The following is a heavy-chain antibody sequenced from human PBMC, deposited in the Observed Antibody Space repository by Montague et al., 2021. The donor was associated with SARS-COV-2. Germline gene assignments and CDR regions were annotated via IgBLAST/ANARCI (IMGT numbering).Heavy chain of an antibody. V-gene: IGHV4-59*01. Sequence: SETLSLTCTVSGGSISPYYWSWIRQPPGKGLEWIGEIYYTGSTNYNPSLKSRLTISVDTSENQFSLKVTSVTPADTAVYYCARVACELRVGDYYFDYWGQGTRVTVSS. CDR3: ARVACELRVGDYYFDY. D-gene: IGHD3-10*01. J-gene: IGHJ4*02. CDR2: IYYTGST. CDR1: GGSISPYY.